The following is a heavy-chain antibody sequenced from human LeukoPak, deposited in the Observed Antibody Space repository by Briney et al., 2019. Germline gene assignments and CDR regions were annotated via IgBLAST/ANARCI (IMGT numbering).Heavy chain of an antibody. V-gene: IGHV1-8*03. J-gene: IGHJ4*02. Sequence: GASVKVSCKASGYTFTSYDINWVRQATGQGLEWMGWMNPNSGNTGYAQKFQGRVTITRNTSISTAYMQLGSLRSEDTAVYYCARARSGSYLKGGDYWGQGTLVTVSS. CDR2: MNPNSGNT. CDR1: GYTFTSYD. CDR3: ARARSGSYLKGGDY. D-gene: IGHD1-26*01.